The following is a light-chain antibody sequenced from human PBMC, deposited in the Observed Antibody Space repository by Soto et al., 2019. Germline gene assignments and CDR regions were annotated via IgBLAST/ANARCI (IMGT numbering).Light chain of an antibody. V-gene: IGKV3-15*01. CDR1: QRVSSN. J-gene: IGKJ2*01. CDR2: GAT. Sequence: TQSPATLSVSPGGRTTLSCRASQRVSSNLAWYQQKPGQAPRLLIYGATTRATGVPARFSGSGSGTEFALTISSLQSEDFAVYFCQQYNSWPPNTFGQGTKLEIK. CDR3: QQYNSWPPNT.